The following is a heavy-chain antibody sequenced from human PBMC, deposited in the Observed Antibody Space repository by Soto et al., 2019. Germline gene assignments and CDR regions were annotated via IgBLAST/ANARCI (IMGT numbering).Heavy chain of an antibody. D-gene: IGHD3-10*01. CDR1: GGSVSSGSYY. CDR3: ASPRRGSGSLDH. CDR2: IYYSGST. Sequence: TSETLSLTCTVPGGSVSSGSYYWSWIRQPPGKGLEWIGYIYYSGSTNYNPSLKSRVTISVDTSKNQFSLKLSSVTAADTAVYYCASPRRGSGSLDHWGQGTLVTVSS. J-gene: IGHJ4*02. V-gene: IGHV4-61*01.